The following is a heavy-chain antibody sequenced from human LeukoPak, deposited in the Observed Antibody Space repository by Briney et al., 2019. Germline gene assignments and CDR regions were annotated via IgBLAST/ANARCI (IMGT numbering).Heavy chain of an antibody. CDR3: ARVRYSGYDYHN. CDR1: GFTFSSYS. D-gene: IGHD5-12*01. V-gene: IGHV3-21*01. CDR2: ISSSSSYI. Sequence: GGSLRLSCAASGFTFSSYSVNWVRQAPGKGLEWVSSISSSSSYIYYADSVKGRFTISRDNAKNSLYLQMNSLRAEDTAVYYCARVRYSGYDYHNWGQGTLVTVSS. J-gene: IGHJ4*02.